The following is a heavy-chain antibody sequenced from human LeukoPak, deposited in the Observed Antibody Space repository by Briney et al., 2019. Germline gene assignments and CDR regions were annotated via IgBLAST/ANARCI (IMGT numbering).Heavy chain of an antibody. D-gene: IGHD3/OR15-3a*01. CDR3: ARVRTLWTRYGMDV. V-gene: IGHV3-7*01. J-gene: IGHJ6*02. Sequence: GGSLRLSCAASGFTFNTYWMSWVRGAPGKGLEWVANIKEDESEKYYVDSVKGRFTISRDNAKNSLYLQMNSLRAEDTAMYYCARVRTLWTRYGMDVWGQGTTVTVSS. CDR2: IKEDESEK. CDR1: GFTFNTYW.